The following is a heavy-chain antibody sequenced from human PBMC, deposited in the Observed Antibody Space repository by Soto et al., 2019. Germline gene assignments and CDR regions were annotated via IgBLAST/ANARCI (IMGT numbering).Heavy chain of an antibody. Sequence: TGGSLRLSCAASGFTFSRYGLRGGRPGPGKGVEGGSSISGSGGSTYYADSVKGRFTISRDNSKNTLYLQMNSLRAEDTAVYYCAKPLTTAETTVTTLYYYYGIDVWGQGTTVTVSS. CDR3: AKPLTTAETTVTTLYYYYGIDV. D-gene: IGHD4-17*01. J-gene: IGHJ6*02. CDR2: ISGSGGST. CDR1: GFTFSRYG. V-gene: IGHV3-23*01.